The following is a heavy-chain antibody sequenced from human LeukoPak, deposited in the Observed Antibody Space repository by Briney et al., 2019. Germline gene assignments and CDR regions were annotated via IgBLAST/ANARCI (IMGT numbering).Heavy chain of an antibody. J-gene: IGHJ4*02. V-gene: IGHV3-21*01. CDR1: GFTFSSYS. D-gene: IGHD3-3*01. CDR3: AREDYDFWSGYYSASVDY. Sequence: GGSLRLSCAASGFTFSSYSMNWVRQAPGKGLEWVSSISSSSSYIYYADSVKGRFTISRDNAKNSLYLQMNSLRAEDTAVYYCAREDYDFWSGYYSASVDYWGQGTLVTVSS. CDR2: ISSSSSYI.